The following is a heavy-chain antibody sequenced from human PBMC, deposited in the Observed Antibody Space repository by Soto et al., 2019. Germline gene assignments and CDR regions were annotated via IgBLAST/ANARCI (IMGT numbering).Heavy chain of an antibody. Sequence: SLRLSCAASGFTFSSYGLHWVRQAPGKGLEWVAVISYDGSNKYYADSVKGRFTISRDNSKNTLYLQMNSLRAEDTAVYYCAKDGPLHFDPWGQGTLVTVSS. CDR3: AKDGPLHFDP. J-gene: IGHJ5*02. CDR1: GFTFSSYG. V-gene: IGHV3-30*18. D-gene: IGHD3-16*02. CDR2: ISYDGSNK.